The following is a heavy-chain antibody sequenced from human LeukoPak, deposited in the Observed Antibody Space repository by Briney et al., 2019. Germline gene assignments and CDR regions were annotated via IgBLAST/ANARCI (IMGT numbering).Heavy chain of an antibody. J-gene: IGHJ4*02. V-gene: IGHV3-7*01. Sequence: PGGSLRLSGAASGFTFSSYGMHWVRQAPGKGLEWVANIKQDGSEKYYVDSVKGRFTISRDNAKNSLYLQMNSLRAEDTAVYYCARLQYSFLYGSGGYGVDYWGQGTLVTVSS. CDR1: GFTFSSYG. CDR2: IKQDGSEK. D-gene: IGHD3-10*01. CDR3: ARLQYSFLYGSGGYGVDY.